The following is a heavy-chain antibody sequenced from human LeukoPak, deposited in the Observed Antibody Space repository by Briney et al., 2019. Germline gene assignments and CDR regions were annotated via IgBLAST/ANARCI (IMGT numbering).Heavy chain of an antibody. V-gene: IGHV1-2*02. J-gene: IGHJ5*01. CDR1: GYTFTVYY. CDR2: INPNSGGT. Sequence: ASVKVTCKASGYTFTVYYMRWVRQAPGQGLEWMGWINPNSGGTNYAQKFQGRVTMTRDTSISTAYMELSRLRSDDTAVYYCAKGGTASGYSRIYSWGHGDLVTVSS. CDR3: AKGGTASGYSRIYS. D-gene: IGHD3-22*01.